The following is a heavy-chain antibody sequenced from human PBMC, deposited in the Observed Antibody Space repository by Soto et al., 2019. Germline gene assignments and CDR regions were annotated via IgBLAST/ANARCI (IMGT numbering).Heavy chain of an antibody. V-gene: IGHV3-30-3*01. CDR1: GFAASTYS. Sequence: QVRVMESGGGVVQPGRSLRLSCAASGFAASTYSMHWVRQAPGKGLECVELMSYDGSTKDYADSVKGRFTISRDNSKNTLYLQMNSLSTEDTAVYDWGRCCGTGDGSNVGYNWFYPWCQGTLVTVSS. J-gene: IGHJ5*02. D-gene: IGHD2-8*01. CDR3: GRCCGTGDGSNVGYNWFYP. CDR2: MSYDGSTK.